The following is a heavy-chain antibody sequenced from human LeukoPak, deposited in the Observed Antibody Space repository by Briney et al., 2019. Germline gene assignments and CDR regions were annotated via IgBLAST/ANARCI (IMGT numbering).Heavy chain of an antibody. Sequence: ASVKVSCKASGYTFTRYGISWVRQAPGQGLERMGWISAYHGNTNYAQKLQGRVTMTTDTSTSTAYMELRSLRSDDTAVYYCARDLITMVRGVITEYNWFDPWGQGTLVTVSS. J-gene: IGHJ5*02. CDR1: GYTFTRYG. V-gene: IGHV1-18*04. CDR2: ISAYHGNT. CDR3: ARDLITMVRGVITEYNWFDP. D-gene: IGHD3-10*01.